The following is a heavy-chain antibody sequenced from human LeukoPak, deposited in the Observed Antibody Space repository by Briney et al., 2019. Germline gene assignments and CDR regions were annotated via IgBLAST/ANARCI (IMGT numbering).Heavy chain of an antibody. D-gene: IGHD4-17*01. V-gene: IGHV4-59*01. Sequence: SETLSLTCTVSGGSTSSYYWSWIRQPPGKGLEWIGYIYYSGSTNYNPSLKSRVTISVDTSKNQFSLKLSSVTAADTAVYYCASSYGDAYFGYWGQGTLVTVSS. J-gene: IGHJ4*02. CDR3: ASSYGDAYFGY. CDR2: IYYSGST. CDR1: GGSTSSYY.